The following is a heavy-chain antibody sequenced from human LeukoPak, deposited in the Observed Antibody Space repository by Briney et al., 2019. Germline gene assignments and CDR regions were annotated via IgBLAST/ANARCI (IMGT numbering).Heavy chain of an antibody. D-gene: IGHD3-16*01. V-gene: IGHV1-69*13. CDR3: ARSHLGGGGHNEIDY. J-gene: IGHJ4*02. CDR2: IIPIFGTA. CDR1: GGTFSSYA. Sequence: SVKVSCKASGGTFSSYAISWVRQAPGQGLEWMGGIIPIFGTANYAQKFQGRVTITADESTSTAYMELSSLRSEDTAAYYCARSHLGGGGHNEIDYWGQGTLVTVSS.